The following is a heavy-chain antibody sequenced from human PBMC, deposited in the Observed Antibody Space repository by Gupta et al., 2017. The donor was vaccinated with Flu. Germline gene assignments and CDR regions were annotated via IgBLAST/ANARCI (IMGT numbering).Heavy chain of an antibody. V-gene: IGHV3-53*01. Sequence: EVQLVESGGGLIQPGGSLRLSCAASGFTVSSNYMSWVRQAPGKGLEWVSVIYSGGSTYYADSVKGRFTISRDNSKNTLYLQMNSLRAEDTAVYYCARGGYDFWSGYYTANYYYYMDVWGKGTTVTVSS. D-gene: IGHD3-3*01. J-gene: IGHJ6*03. CDR2: IYSGGST. CDR3: ARGGYDFWSGYYTANYYYYMDV. CDR1: GFTVSSNY.